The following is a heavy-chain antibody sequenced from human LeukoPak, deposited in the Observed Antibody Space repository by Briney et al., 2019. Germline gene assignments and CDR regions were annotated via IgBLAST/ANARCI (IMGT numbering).Heavy chain of an antibody. CDR1: GFSFAGYG. CDR2: SGISGGT. J-gene: IGHJ4*02. Sequence: GGSLRLSCAASGFSFAGYGMSWVRQAPGKGLEWISTSGISGGTYYVDSVKGRFTISRDKSKNTLYLQMNSLRVEDTALYYCAKRGDSPMYYFHHWGQGTLVTVSS. D-gene: IGHD2-21*02. V-gene: IGHV3-23*01. CDR3: AKRGDSPMYYFHH.